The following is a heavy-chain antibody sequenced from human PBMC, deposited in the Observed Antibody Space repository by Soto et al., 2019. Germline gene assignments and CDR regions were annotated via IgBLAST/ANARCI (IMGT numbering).Heavy chain of an antibody. CDR1: GYSISSNYY. V-gene: IGHV4-38-2*01. J-gene: IGHJ3*02. D-gene: IGHD3-22*01. CDR3: AKARSYYESSGYPDAFDI. CDR2: IYRSGST. Sequence: SETLSLTCDVSGYSISSNYYWGWIRQSPGKGLEWIASIYRSGSTYYNASLKSRVTISVDTSKNQFSLKLNSVTAADTAVYYCAKARSYYESSGYPDAFDIWGQGTMVT.